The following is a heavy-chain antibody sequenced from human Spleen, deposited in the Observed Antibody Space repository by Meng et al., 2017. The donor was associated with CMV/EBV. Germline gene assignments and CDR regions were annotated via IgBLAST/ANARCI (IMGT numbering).Heavy chain of an antibody. V-gene: IGHV1-2*02. CDR3: ARMPHPPYSYRGMDV. CDR2: INPNTGGT. CDR1: GYIYTGYY. J-gene: IGHJ6*02. Sequence: ASVKVSCKASGYIYTGYYMEWVRQAPGQGLEWVGWINPNTGGTKYAQKFEGRVIITEDTSISTVYMEITRLRSDDTAVYYCARMPHPPYSYRGMDVRGQGTAVTVSS. D-gene: IGHD2-21*01.